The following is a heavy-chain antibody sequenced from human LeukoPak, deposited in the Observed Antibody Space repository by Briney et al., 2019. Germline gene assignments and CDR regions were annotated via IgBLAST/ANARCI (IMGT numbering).Heavy chain of an antibody. V-gene: IGHV3-11*05. CDR1: GFTFSDYY. D-gene: IGHD3-10*01. CDR3: ARVRTAYNWFDP. Sequence: PGGSLRLSCAASGFTFSDYYMSWTRQAPGKGLEWVSYISSSSSYTNYADSVKGRFTISRDNAKNSLYLQMNSLRAEDTAVYYCARVRTAYNWFDPWGQGTLVTVSS. J-gene: IGHJ5*02. CDR2: ISSSSSYT.